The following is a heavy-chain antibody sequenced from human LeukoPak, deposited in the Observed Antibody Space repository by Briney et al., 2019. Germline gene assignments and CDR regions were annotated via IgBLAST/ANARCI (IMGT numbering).Heavy chain of an antibody. CDR2: IKQEGTEK. D-gene: IGHD4-23*01. Sequence: GGSLRLSCAASGFTFRNYWMSWVRQAPGKGLEFVANIKQEGTEKYYVDSVRGRFTISRDNAKDSLYLQMNGLRAEDTAVYYCAANGGPFDFWGQGTLVTVSA. V-gene: IGHV3-7*05. CDR3: AANGGPFDF. CDR1: GFTFRNYW. J-gene: IGHJ4*02.